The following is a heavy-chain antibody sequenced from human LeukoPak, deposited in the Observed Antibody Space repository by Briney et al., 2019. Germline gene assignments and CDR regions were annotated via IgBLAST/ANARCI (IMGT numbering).Heavy chain of an antibody. V-gene: IGHV3-66*01. CDR2: IYSGGST. CDR3: ARVRDDYYYDSSGYYLDY. J-gene: IGHJ4*02. CDR1: GFTVSSNY. Sequence: GGSLRLSCAASGFTVSSNYMSWVRQAPGEGLEWVSVIYSGGSTYYADSVKGRFTISRDNSKNTLYLQMNSLRAEDTAVYYCARVRDDYYYDSSGYYLDYWAREPWSPSPQ. D-gene: IGHD3-22*01.